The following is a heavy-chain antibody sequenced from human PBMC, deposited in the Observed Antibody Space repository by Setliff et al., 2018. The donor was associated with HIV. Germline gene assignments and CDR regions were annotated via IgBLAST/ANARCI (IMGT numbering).Heavy chain of an antibody. CDR2: ISGYNGNT. CDR3: ARVGGPYYDISTGYYGAVD. D-gene: IGHD3-9*01. Sequence: ASVKVSCKASGGTFRNYGLTWVRQAPGQGLEWMGWISGYNGNTNFAQKLQGRVTMTTDTSTSTAYMELRSLRSDDTAVYYCARVGGPYYDISTGYYGAVD. CDR1: GGTFRNYG. J-gene: IGHJ4*01. V-gene: IGHV1-18*01.